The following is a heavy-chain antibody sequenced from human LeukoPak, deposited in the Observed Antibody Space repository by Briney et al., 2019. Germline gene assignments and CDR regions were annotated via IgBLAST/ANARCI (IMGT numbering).Heavy chain of an antibody. Sequence: GGSLRLSCAASGFTFSSYSMNWVRQAPGKGLEWVSSISSSSSYIYYADSVKGRFTISRDNAKNSLYLQMNSLKAEDTAVYYCARDGGITLVRGVIMGDYYYYYMDVWGRGTTVTVSS. CDR1: GFTFSSYS. D-gene: IGHD3-10*01. J-gene: IGHJ6*03. CDR2: ISSSSSYI. V-gene: IGHV3-21*01. CDR3: ARDGGITLVRGVIMGDYYYYYMDV.